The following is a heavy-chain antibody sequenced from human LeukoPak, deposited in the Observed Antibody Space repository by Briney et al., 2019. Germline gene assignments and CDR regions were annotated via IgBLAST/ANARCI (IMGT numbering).Heavy chain of an antibody. V-gene: IGHV4-59*01. Sequence: PSETLSLTCTVSGGSISSYYWNWIRQPPGKGLEWIGYIYYSGSTNYNPSLKSRVTISLDTSKNQFSLKLNSVTAADSAVYYCARGHDYYRSGRQSWLDPWGQGTLVTVSS. CDR1: GGSISSYY. CDR2: IYYSGST. CDR3: ARGHDYYRSGRQSWLDP. J-gene: IGHJ5*02. D-gene: IGHD3-10*01.